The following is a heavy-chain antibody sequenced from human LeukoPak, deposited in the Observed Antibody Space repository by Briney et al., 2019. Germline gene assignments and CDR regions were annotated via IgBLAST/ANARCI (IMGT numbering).Heavy chain of an antibody. CDR3: AKDIYGDYDDAFDI. CDR1: GFTFSSYS. CDR2: ISSSSSYI. J-gene: IGHJ3*02. V-gene: IGHV3-21*04. D-gene: IGHD4-17*01. Sequence: GGSLRLSCAASGFTFSSYSMNWVRQAPGKGLEWVSSISSSSSYIYYADSVKGRFTISRDNAKNSLYLQMNSLRAEDTALYYCAKDIYGDYDDAFDIWGQGTMVTVSS.